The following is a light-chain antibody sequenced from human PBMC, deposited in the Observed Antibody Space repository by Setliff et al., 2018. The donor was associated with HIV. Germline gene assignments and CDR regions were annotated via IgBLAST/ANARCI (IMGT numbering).Light chain of an antibody. J-gene: IGKJ1*01. CDR2: WAS. Sequence: SLAVSLGERATINCKSSQSVLYSSNNKNYLAWYQQKPGQPPKLLIYWASTRESGVPDRFSGSGSGTDFTLTISSLQAEDVAVYYCQQYYSTPPAFGQGTKVDIK. CDR3: QQYYSTPPA. V-gene: IGKV4-1*01. CDR1: QSVLYSSNNKNY.